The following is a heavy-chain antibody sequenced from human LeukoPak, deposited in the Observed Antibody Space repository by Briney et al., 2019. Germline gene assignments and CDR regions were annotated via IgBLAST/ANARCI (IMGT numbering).Heavy chain of an antibody. CDR3: AKYPLPPYDFWSGYVDY. Sequence: GGSLRLSCAASGFTFSSYAMSWVRQTPGKGLEWVSAINDGDTSTYHADSVKGRFTISRDNSKNTLYLQMNSLRAEDTAVYYCAKYPLPPYDFWSGYVDYWAQGTLVTVSS. CDR1: GFTFSSYA. V-gene: IGHV3-23*01. J-gene: IGHJ4*02. CDR2: INDGDTST. D-gene: IGHD3-3*01.